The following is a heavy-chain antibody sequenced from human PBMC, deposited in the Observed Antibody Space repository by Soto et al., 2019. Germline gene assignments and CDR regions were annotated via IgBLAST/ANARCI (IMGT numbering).Heavy chain of an antibody. CDR3: DRGGGYEHFEL. V-gene: IGHV4-30-2*06. CDR2: ISHFETT. Sequence: PSETLSLTCTFSVFTMISCCYSLGWIRQSPGKGLEWLGCISHFETTYSNTSFMSRVSLSIDRTRNQFSLSLSSMTSADRAVYYCDRGGGYEHFELWGKRILVTVSS. CDR1: VFTMISCCYS. D-gene: IGHD3-9*01. J-gene: IGHJ4*02.